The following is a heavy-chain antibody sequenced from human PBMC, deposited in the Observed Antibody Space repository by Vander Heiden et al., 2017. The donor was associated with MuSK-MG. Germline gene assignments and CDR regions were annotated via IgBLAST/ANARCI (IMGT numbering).Heavy chain of an antibody. J-gene: IGHJ3*02. CDR3: ARGYSGRYPLGDDAFDI. Sequence: EVQLVESGGGLGQPVGSLGLPCPASAFTCISHWMFWLRQVPGKGREWVANINQDGSENYYLYSVKGRFTITRDNAKNSLYLQMNSLRAEDTAVYYCARGYSGRYPLGDDAFDIWGQGTMVTVSS. CDR2: INQDGSEN. V-gene: IGHV3-7*05. CDR1: AFTCISHW. D-gene: IGHD1-26*01.